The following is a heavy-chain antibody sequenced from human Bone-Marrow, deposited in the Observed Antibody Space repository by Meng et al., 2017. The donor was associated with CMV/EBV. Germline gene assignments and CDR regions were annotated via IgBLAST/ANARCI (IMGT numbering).Heavy chain of an antibody. Sequence: GESLKISCAASGFTFSSYAMSWVRQAPGKGLVWVSRINSDGSSTSYADSVKGRFTISRDNAKNTLYLQMNSLRAEDTAVYYCARDGPPYNWNDVLGGWGQGTLVTVSS. V-gene: IGHV3-74*01. J-gene: IGHJ1*01. D-gene: IGHD1-1*01. CDR2: INSDGSST. CDR1: GFTFSSYA. CDR3: ARDGPPYNWNDVLGG.